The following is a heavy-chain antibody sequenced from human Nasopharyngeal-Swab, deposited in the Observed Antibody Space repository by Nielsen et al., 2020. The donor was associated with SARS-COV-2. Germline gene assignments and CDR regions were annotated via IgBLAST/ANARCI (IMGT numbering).Heavy chain of an antibody. J-gene: IGHJ4*02. CDR2: ISSSSYI. CDR1: GFTFSSYS. V-gene: IGHV3-21*01. D-gene: IGHD6-13*01. Sequence: GGSLRLSCAASGFTFSSYSMNWVRQAPGKGLEWVSSISSSSYIYYADSVKGRFTISRDNAKNSLYLQMNSLRAEDTAVYYCARVAARYYFDYWGQGTLVTVSS. CDR3: ARVAARYYFDY.